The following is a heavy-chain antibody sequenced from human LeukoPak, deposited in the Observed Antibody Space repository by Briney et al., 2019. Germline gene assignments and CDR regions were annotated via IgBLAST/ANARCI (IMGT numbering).Heavy chain of an antibody. D-gene: IGHD4-23*01. Sequence: GGSLRLSCAASGFTFSSYAMHWVRQAPGKGLEWVAVISYDGSNKYYADSVKGRFTISRDNSKNTLYLQMNSLRAEDTAVYYCAKGVGAGNSVYFDYWGQGTLVTVSS. CDR1: GFTFSSYA. V-gene: IGHV3-30-3*01. CDR2: ISYDGSNK. J-gene: IGHJ4*02. CDR3: AKGVGAGNSVYFDY.